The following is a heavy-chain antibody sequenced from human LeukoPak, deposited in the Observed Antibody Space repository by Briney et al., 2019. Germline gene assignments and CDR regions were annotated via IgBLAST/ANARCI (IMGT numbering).Heavy chain of an antibody. J-gene: IGHJ4*02. D-gene: IGHD3-16*01. V-gene: IGHV3-7*01. CDR1: GFTFSTYW. Sequence: PGGSLRLSCAASGFTFSTYWMSWVRQAPGKGLEWVAHIKEDGSQKYYDDSVKGRFTISKDNAKNSLYLQMNSLRAEDTAIYYCARDQFGGYFDYWGQGTLVTVSS. CDR3: ARDQFGGYFDY. CDR2: IKEDGSQK.